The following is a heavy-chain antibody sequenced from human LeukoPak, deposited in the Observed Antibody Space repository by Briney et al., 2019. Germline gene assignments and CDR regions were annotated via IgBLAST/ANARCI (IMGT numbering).Heavy chain of an antibody. CDR1: GYTFTSYY. CDR2: INPSGGST. D-gene: IGHD7-27*01. Sequence: ASVKVSCKASGYTFTSYYMHWVRQAPGQGLEWMGIINPSGGSTSYAQKFQGRVTMTRDTSTSTVYMELSRLRSDDTAVYYCATRDPLVAGFNWGSLSLWGQGTLVTVSS. V-gene: IGHV1-46*01. J-gene: IGHJ4*02. CDR3: ATRDPLVAGFNWGSLSL.